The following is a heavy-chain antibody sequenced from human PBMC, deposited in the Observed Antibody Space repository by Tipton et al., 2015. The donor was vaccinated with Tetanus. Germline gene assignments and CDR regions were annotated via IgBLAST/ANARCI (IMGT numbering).Heavy chain of an antibody. CDR2: ISPSNGHT. D-gene: IGHD3-10*01. V-gene: IGHV1-18*01. J-gene: IGHJ5*02. Sequence: QVQLVQSGAEVRKPGASVKVSCKTSGYTFTTYGLNWVRQAPGQGLEWVAWISPSNGHTNYAQKFQGRVTMTTDTSTSTTYTELNSLTSEDTGVFYCARDRGPAPIDRGPAESFWFDPWGQGTLVTVSS. CDR1: GYTFTTYG. CDR3: ARDRGPAPIDRGPAESFWFDP.